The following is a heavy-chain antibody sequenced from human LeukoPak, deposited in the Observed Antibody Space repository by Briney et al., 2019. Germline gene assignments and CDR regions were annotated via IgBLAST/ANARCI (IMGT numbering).Heavy chain of an antibody. Sequence: GGSLRLSCAASGFTFSSYSMDWVRQAPGKGLEWVSYIRSSSSTMYYADSVKGRFTISRDNAKNALYLQMNSLRAEDTAVYYCARNLGGPAATHYYYYMDGWGKGTTVTVSS. CDR3: ARNLGGPAATHYYYYMDG. CDR1: GFTFSSYS. CDR2: IRSSSSTM. V-gene: IGHV3-48*01. J-gene: IGHJ6*03. D-gene: IGHD2-2*01.